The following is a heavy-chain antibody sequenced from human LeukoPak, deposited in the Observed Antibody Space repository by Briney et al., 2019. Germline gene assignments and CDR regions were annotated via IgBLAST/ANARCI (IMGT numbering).Heavy chain of an antibody. V-gene: IGHV3-23*01. J-gene: IGHJ1*01. CDR2: ISGSGGST. Sequence: GGSLRLSCAASGFTFSSYAMSWVRQAPGKGLEWVSAISGSGGSTYYADSVRGRFAISRDNSKNTLYLQMNSLRAEDTAVYYCAKSDYGDYVRYFQHWGQGTLVTVSS. CDR1: GFTFSSYA. D-gene: IGHD4-17*01. CDR3: AKSDYGDYVRYFQH.